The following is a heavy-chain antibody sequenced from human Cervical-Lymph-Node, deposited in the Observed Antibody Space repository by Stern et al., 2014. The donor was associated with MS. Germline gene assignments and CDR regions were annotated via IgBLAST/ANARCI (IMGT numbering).Heavy chain of an antibody. CDR2: IHYSGST. V-gene: IGHV4-31*03. J-gene: IGHJ4*02. D-gene: IGHD5-18*01. Sequence: QLQLQESGPGLVKPSQTLSLICNVSGGSISSGGYYWSWIRQHPGKGLEWIGNIHYSGSTYYNASLKRRVTMSIDTSKNQFSLKVSSVTAADTAVYYCARYSYGFGYWGQGTQVTVSS. CDR1: GGSISSGGYY. CDR3: ARYSYGFGY.